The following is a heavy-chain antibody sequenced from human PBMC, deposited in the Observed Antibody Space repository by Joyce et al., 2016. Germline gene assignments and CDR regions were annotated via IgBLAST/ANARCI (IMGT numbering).Heavy chain of an antibody. D-gene: IGHD3-3*01. J-gene: IGHJ4*01. Sequence: EVQLVESGGGLVQPGGSLRLSCVSSGFTFRKYYMGWIRQAPGKGPGWVANIKADGSEKSYVGSVEGRFTISRDNAKNSLYLQINGLRAEDTAVYYCAREYFWRYDYWGHGTLVTVSS. CDR2: IKADGSEK. CDR1: GFTFRKYY. V-gene: IGHV3-7*01. CDR3: AREYFWRYDY.